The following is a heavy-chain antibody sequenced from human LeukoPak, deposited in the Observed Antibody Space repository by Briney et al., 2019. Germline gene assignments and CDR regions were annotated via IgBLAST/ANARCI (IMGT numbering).Heavy chain of an antibody. J-gene: IGHJ4*02. CDR3: ARSVYQLLLGDSYYFDY. CDR1: GFTFSSYA. CDR2: ISYDGSNK. Sequence: PGGSLRLSCAASGFTFSSYAMHWVRQAPGKGLEWVAVISYDGSNKYYADSVKGRFTISRDNSKNTLYLQMNSLRAEDTAVYYCARSVYQLLLGDSYYFDYWGQGTLVTVSS. D-gene: IGHD2-2*01. V-gene: IGHV3-30-3*01.